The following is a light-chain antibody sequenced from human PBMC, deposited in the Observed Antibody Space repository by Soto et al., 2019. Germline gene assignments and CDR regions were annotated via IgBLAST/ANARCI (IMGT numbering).Light chain of an antibody. CDR2: KVS. V-gene: IGKV2-30*02. CDR1: QILVHSDGIAY. J-gene: IGKJ5*01. CDR3: MQGTHWPIT. Sequence: TQTPVSSVVTLGQPSSISCICSQILVHSDGIAYFSSFQQRPGRSPRRLIYKVSNRDSGVPARFSGSGSGTDFALKISRVEAEDVGVYYCMQGTHWPITFGQGTRLEIK.